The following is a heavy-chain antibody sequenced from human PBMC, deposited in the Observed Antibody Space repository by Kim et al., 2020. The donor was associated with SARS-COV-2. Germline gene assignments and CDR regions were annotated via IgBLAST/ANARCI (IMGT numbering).Heavy chain of an antibody. CDR1: GGTFSSYA. CDR2: IIPIFGTA. J-gene: IGHJ6*02. D-gene: IGHD6-13*01. Sequence: SVKVSCKASGGTFSSYAISWVRQAPGQGLEWMGGIIPIFGTANYAQKFQGRVTITADESTSTAYMELSSLRSEDTAVYYCARGYSRTYYYYYGMDVWGQGTTVTVSS. CDR3: ARGYSRTYYYYYGMDV. V-gene: IGHV1-69*13.